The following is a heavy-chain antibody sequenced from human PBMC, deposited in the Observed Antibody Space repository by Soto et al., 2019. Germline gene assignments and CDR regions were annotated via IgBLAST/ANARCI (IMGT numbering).Heavy chain of an antibody. J-gene: IGHJ4*02. V-gene: IGHV3-23*01. D-gene: IGHD2-2*01. CDR3: ANRVGQKKRYQLLWVHFDY. CDR2: ISVSGGST. Sequence: HPGVSLRRSGAASGCTFSSDAMSCVRQAPGQGLGWVSAISVSGGSTYYADSVKGRFTISRDNSKNTLYLQMNSLRAEDTAVYYCANRVGQKKRYQLLWVHFDYWGQGTLVTVSS. CDR1: GCTFSSDA.